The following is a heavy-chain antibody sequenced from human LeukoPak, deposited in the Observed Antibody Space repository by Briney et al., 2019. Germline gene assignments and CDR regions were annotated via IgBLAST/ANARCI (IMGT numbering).Heavy chain of an antibody. Sequence: GGSLRLSCAASGFTFSSYAMSWVRQAPGKGLEWVSAISGSGGSTYYADSVKGRFTISRDNSKNTLYLQMNSLRAEDTAVYYCANTYYYDSSGYYNDAFDIWGQGTMVTVSS. CDR1: GFTFSSYA. J-gene: IGHJ3*02. D-gene: IGHD3-22*01. CDR2: ISGSGGST. V-gene: IGHV3-23*01. CDR3: ANTYYYDSSGYYNDAFDI.